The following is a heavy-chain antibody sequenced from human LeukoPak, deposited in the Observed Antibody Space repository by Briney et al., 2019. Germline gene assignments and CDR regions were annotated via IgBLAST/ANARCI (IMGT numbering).Heavy chain of an antibody. CDR1: GFTFTTYW. D-gene: IGHD2-8*01. V-gene: IGHV3-7*01. CDR3: SNGIYDRSY. CDR2: IKQDGSEA. J-gene: IGHJ4*02. Sequence: GGSLRLSCAASGFTFTTYWMAWVRQAPGKGLEWVANIKQDGSEAVYADSVRGRFTISRDNAKNTLYLQMNSLRVEDTAVYYCSNGIYDRSYWGQGTLVTVSS.